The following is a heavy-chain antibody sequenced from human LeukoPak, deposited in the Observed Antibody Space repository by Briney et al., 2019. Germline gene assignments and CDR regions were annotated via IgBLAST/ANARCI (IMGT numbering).Heavy chain of an antibody. V-gene: IGHV4-30-4*07. J-gene: IGHJ3*02. Sequence: SETLSLTCGVSGGSISSGSYSWSWIRQPPGKGLEWIGYMFYTGNTYYNPSLKSRVTISVDTSKNQFSLKVSSVTAADTAVYYCARGAGSTTSNDAFDIWGQGTMVTVSS. CDR3: ARGAGSTTSNDAFDI. D-gene: IGHD1-1*01. CDR1: GGSISSGSYS. CDR2: MFYTGNT.